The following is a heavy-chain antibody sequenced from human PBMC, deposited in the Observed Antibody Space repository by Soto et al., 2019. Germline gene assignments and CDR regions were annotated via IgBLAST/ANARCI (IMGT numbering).Heavy chain of an antibody. CDR3: ARGGGVGVAGSAAFDM. V-gene: IGHV1-2*02. D-gene: IGHD3-3*01. CDR1: GYPVTAYY. J-gene: IGHJ3*02. CDR2: INPATGAA. Sequence: QLHLVHSGAVVKKPGASVTVSCSASGYPVTAYYMHWVRQAPGRGLEWMGGINPATGAAKYTQTFQGRVTMTRDTSASTVFMELRGPTSEDTAVFYCARGGGVGVAGSAAFDMWGQGTLVTVSS.